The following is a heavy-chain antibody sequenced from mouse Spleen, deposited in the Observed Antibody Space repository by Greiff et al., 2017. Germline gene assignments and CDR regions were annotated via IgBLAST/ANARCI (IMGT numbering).Heavy chain of an antibody. CDR3: ARGIYYDYPFAY. Sequence: VQLQQSGPELVKPGASVKIPCKASGYTFTDYNMDWVKQSHGKSLEWIGDINPNNGGTIYNQKFKGKATLTVDKSSSTAYMELRSLTSEDTAVYYCARGIYYDYPFAYWGQGTLVTVSA. V-gene: IGHV1-18*01. D-gene: IGHD2-4*01. J-gene: IGHJ3*01. CDR2: INPNNGGT. CDR1: GYTFTDYN.